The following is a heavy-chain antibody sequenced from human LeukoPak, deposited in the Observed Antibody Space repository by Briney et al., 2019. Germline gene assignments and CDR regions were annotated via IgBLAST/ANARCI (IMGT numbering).Heavy chain of an antibody. CDR3: ARAILTGYSDAFDI. Sequence: PSETLSLTCTVSGGSVSSYYWSWIRQPAGKGLEWIGRIYTSGSTNYNPSLKSRVTMSVDTSKNQFSLKLSSVTAADTAVYYCARAILTGYSDAFDIWGQGTMVTVSS. V-gene: IGHV4-4*07. D-gene: IGHD3-9*01. J-gene: IGHJ3*02. CDR2: IYTSGST. CDR1: GGSVSSYY.